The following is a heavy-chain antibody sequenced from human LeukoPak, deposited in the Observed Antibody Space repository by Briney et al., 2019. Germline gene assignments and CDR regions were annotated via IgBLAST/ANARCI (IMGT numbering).Heavy chain of an antibody. D-gene: IGHD3-9*01. CDR2: ITSSSRYI. J-gene: IGHJ5*02. CDR3: ARDSGPTYYDILTGYYKWGWFDP. CDR1: GFTFSSYN. V-gene: IGHV3-21*01. Sequence: GGSLRLSCAVSGFTFSSYNMNWVRQAPGKGLEWVSSITSSSRYIYYADSVKGRFTISRDNAKSSLYLQMNSLRAEDTAVYYCARDSGPTYYDILTGYYKWGWFDPWGQGTLVTVSS.